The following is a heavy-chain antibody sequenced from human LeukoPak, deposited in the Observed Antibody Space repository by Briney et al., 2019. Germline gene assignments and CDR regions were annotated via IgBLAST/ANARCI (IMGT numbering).Heavy chain of an antibody. CDR1: GFTFSSYA. CDR3: ARDRGLYSSGWYFDY. J-gene: IGHJ4*02. D-gene: IGHD6-19*01. Sequence: GGSLRLSCAASGFTFSSYAMNWVRQAPGKGLEWVSSISSSSNYIYYADSVKGRFTISRDNAKDSLYLQMNSLRAEDTAVYYCARDRGLYSSGWYFDYWGQGTLVTVSS. V-gene: IGHV3-21*01. CDR2: ISSSSNYI.